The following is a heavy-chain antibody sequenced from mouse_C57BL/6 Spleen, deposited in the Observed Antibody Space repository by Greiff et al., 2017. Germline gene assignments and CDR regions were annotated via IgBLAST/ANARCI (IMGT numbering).Heavy chain of an antibody. J-gene: IGHJ4*01. D-gene: IGHD1-1*01. CDR3: AREGDYYGRPMDY. Sequence: QVQLKQSGAELARPGASVKLSCKASGYTFTSYGISWVKQRTGQGLEWIGEIYPRSGNTYYNAKFKGKATLTADKSSSTAYMELRSLTSEDSAVYFCAREGDYYGRPMDYWGQGTSVTVSS. CDR1: GYTFTSYG. CDR2: IYPRSGNT. V-gene: IGHV1-81*01.